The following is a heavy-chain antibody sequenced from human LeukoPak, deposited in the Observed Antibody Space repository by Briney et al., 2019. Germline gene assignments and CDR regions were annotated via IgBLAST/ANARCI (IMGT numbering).Heavy chain of an antibody. Sequence: GGSLRLSCEASGFTFTTYSMTWVRQAPGKGLEWVSIISSGSSAIFSADALKGRFTISRDDAKNLLYLDMNSLRAEDTAVYYCAGGGVFSSGWYVDYWGQGTLVSVSS. D-gene: IGHD6-19*01. CDR1: GFTFTTYS. V-gene: IGHV3-21*01. J-gene: IGHJ4*02. CDR2: ISSGSSAI. CDR3: AGGGVFSSGWYVDY.